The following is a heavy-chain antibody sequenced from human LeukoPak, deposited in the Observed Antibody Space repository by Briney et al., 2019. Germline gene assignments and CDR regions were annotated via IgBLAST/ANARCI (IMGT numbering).Heavy chain of an antibody. CDR1: GGSISSYY. CDR2: ICYSGST. CDR3: ARGDYSNYGVYYYYYMDV. D-gene: IGHD4-11*01. Sequence: SETLSLTCTVSGGSISSYYWSWIRQPPGKGLEWIGYICYSGSTNYNPSLKSRVTISVDTSKNQFSLKLSSVTAADTAVYYCARGDYSNYGVYYYYYMDVWGKGTTVTVSS. V-gene: IGHV4-59*01. J-gene: IGHJ6*03.